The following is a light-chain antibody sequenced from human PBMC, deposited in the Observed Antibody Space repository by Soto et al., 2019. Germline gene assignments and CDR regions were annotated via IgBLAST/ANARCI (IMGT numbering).Light chain of an antibody. J-gene: IGKJ1*01. CDR2: DAS. V-gene: IGKV1-39*01. CDR1: QSISSW. Sequence: DIQMTQSPSTLSASVGDRVTMTCRASQSISSWLAWYQQKPGKAPKLLMHDASSLDSGVPSRFSGSGSGTDFTLTISSLQPEDFETYYCQQSYRNPRTFGQGTKVDIK. CDR3: QQSYRNPRT.